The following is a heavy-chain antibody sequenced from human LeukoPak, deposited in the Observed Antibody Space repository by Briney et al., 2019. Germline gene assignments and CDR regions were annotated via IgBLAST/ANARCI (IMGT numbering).Heavy chain of an antibody. Sequence: GGSLRLSCAASGFTFSSYAMSWVRQAPGKGLEWVSAISGSGGSTYYADSVKGRFTISRDNSKNTLYLQMSSLRAEDTAVYYLAKTPGPLSFDYWGQGTLVTVSS. V-gene: IGHV3-23*01. D-gene: IGHD2/OR15-2a*01. CDR2: ISGSGGST. J-gene: IGHJ4*02. CDR1: GFTFSSYA. CDR3: AKTPGPLSFDY.